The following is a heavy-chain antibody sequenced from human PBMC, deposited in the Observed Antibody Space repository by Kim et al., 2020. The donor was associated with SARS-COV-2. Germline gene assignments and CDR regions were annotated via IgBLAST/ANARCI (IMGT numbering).Heavy chain of an antibody. CDR3: ARDPPFSPSTLLWSKEPTYYYYGMDV. CDR2: ISSSRSYI. D-gene: IGHD2-15*01. V-gene: IGHV3-21*01. CDR1: GFTFSSYS. Sequence: GGSLRLSCAASGFTFSSYSMNWVRQAPGKGLEWVSSISSSRSYIYYADSVKGRFTISRDNAKNSLYLQMNSLRAEDTAVYYCARDPPFSPSTLLWSKEPTYYYYGMDVWGQGTTVTVSS. J-gene: IGHJ6*02.